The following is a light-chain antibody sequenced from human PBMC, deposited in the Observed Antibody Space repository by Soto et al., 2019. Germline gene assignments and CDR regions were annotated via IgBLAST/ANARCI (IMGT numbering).Light chain of an antibody. J-gene: IGKJ1*01. CDR1: QSVSRN. CDR2: DAS. CDR3: QQYNHWLWT. Sequence: EIVMTQSPATLSVSPGERATLSCRASQSVSRNVAWYQQKPGQAPRLLIHDASTRATGISVRFSGSGSGTEFTLTISSLQSEDFAVYDCQQYNHWLWTFGQGTKVEIK. V-gene: IGKV3-15*01.